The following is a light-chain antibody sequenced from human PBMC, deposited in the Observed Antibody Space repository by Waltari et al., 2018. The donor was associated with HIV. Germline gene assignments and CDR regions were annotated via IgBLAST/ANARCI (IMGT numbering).Light chain of an antibody. V-gene: IGLV2-23*02. CDR1: SSDVGSYNL. CDR2: EVN. CDR3: CSYAGSPYV. J-gene: IGLJ1*01. Sequence: QSALTQPASVSGPPGQSITISCTGTSSDVGSYNLVPWYQQHPGKAPKLMIYEVNKRPSGVSNRFSGSKSGNTASLTISGLQAEDEADYYCCSYAGSPYVFGTGTKVTVL.